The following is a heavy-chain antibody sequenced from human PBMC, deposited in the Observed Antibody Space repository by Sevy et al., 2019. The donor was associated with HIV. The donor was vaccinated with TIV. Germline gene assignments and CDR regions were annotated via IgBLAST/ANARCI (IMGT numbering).Heavy chain of an antibody. CDR3: ATDLDIVAVAAAIRLSY. D-gene: IGHD2-2*01. J-gene: IGHJ4*02. CDR2: LSGTGGST. Sequence: GGSLRLSCAASGCTFRNYAMSWVRQAPGKGLEWVSALSGTGGSTYYADSVKGRFTISRDNSKNTLYLQMNSLRVEDTAVYYCATDLDIVAVAAAIRLSYWRQGTLVTVSS. V-gene: IGHV3-23*01. CDR1: GCTFRNYA.